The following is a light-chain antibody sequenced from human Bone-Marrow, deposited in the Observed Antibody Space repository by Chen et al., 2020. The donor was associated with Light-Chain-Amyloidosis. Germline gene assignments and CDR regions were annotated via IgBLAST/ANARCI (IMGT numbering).Light chain of an antibody. CDR1: SSDAGGDTH. CDR2: EVT. V-gene: IGLV2-14*01. Sequence: QSALTQPASVSGSPGQSITISCTGTSSDAGGDTHVSWYQPHPDKAPKLMIYEVTNRPSWVPDRFSGSKSDNTASPTISGLQTEDEADYFCSSYTITNTLVFGSGTRVTVL. CDR3: SSYTITNTLV. J-gene: IGLJ1*01.